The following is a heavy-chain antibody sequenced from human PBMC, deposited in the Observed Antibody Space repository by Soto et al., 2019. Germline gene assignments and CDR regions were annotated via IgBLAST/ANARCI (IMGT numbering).Heavy chain of an antibody. CDR3: AKDRANYGDSDY. CDR1: GFAFSSYA. V-gene: IGHV3-23*01. CDR2: ISGSGGST. J-gene: IGHJ4*02. D-gene: IGHD4-17*01. Sequence: GGSLRLSCAASGFAFSSYAMSWVRQAPGKGLEWVSAISGSGGSTYYADSVKGRFTISRDNSKNTPYLQMNSLRAEDTAVYYCAKDRANYGDSDYWGQGTLVTVSS.